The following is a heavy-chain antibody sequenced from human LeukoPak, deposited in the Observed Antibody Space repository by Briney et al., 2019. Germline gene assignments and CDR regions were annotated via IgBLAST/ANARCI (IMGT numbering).Heavy chain of an antibody. CDR1: EYIYIDHY. J-gene: IGHJ3*02. D-gene: IGHD1-20*01. V-gene: IGHV1-2*02. Sequence: ASVKVSCKASEYIYIDHYMHWVRQAPGQGLEWMGWLNPDSGATSYAQKLQGRVTMTRDTSVNTAYMELSRLRSDDTAVYFCAGGSRISGTTVGFDTWGQGKLVTVSS. CDR3: AGGSRISGTTVGFDT. CDR2: LNPDSGAT.